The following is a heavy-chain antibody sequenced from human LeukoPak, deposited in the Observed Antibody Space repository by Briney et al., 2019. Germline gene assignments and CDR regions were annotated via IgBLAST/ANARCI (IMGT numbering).Heavy chain of an antibody. D-gene: IGHD6-25*01. J-gene: IGHJ4*02. CDR1: GGTFSSYA. Sequence: ASVKVSCKASGGTFSSYAISWVRQAPGQGLEWMGIINPSGGSTSYAQKFQGRVTMTGDMSTSTVYMELSSLRSEDTAVYYCATHRDSSEDYWGQGTLVTVSS. CDR3: ATHRDSSEDY. CDR2: INPSGGST. V-gene: IGHV1-46*01.